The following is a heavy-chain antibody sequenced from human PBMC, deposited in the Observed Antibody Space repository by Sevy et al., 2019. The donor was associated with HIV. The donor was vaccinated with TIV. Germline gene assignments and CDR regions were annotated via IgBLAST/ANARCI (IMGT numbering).Heavy chain of an antibody. D-gene: IGHD1-7*01. J-gene: IGHJ6*02. CDR1: GYTFTDYY. V-gene: IGHV1-2*06. CDR3: ARDAGGGTTNSGLDV. CDR2: IFPNSGVT. Sequence: ASVKVSCKTSGYTFTDYYLHWVRQAPGQGLEWIGRIFPNSGVTKSAQRFRGRVTMTRDTSISTAYMELSGLRSDDTAVYYCARDAGGGTTNSGLDVWGQGTTVTVSS.